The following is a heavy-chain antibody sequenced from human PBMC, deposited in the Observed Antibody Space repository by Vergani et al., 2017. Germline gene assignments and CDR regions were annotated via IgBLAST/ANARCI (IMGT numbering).Heavy chain of an antibody. CDR2: ISGSGGST. CDR1: GFTFSSYA. V-gene: IGHV3-23*01. Sequence: EVQLLESGGGLVQPGGSLRLSCAASGFTFSSYAMSWVRQAPGKGLEWVSAISGSGGSTYYADSVKGRFTISRDNSKNTLYLQMNSLRAEDTSVYYCAKDVVGATSFDYWGQGTLVTVSS. CDR3: AKDVVGATSFDY. D-gene: IGHD1-26*01. J-gene: IGHJ4*02.